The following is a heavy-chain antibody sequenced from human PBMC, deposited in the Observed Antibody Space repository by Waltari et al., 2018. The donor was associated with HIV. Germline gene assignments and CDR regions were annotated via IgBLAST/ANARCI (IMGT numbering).Heavy chain of an antibody. Sequence: QVQLVQSGAEVKKPGASVKVSCKASGYTFTSYDINWVRQATGQGLEWMGWMNPNSGNTGYAQKFQGRVTMTRNTSISTAYMELSSLRSEDTAVYYCARAYTPSITIFGVVTRMDVWGQGTTVTVSS. CDR3: ARAYTPSITIFGVVTRMDV. CDR2: MNPNSGNT. V-gene: IGHV1-8*01. CDR1: GYTFTSYD. J-gene: IGHJ6*02. D-gene: IGHD3-3*01.